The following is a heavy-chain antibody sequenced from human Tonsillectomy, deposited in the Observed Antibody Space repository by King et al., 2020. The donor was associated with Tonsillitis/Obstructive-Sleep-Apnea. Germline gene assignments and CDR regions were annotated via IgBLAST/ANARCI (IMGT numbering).Heavy chain of an antibody. CDR1: GFIVSSNY. CDR2: IYSGGST. CDR3: ARGDCGSTSCFGIYTLDHAFDI. Sequence: VQLVESGGGLIQPGGSLRLSCAASGFIVSSNYMSWVRQAPGKGLEWVSIIYSGGSTYYTDSVKGRFTISRDNSKNTLYLQMNSLRVEDTAVYYCARGDCGSTSCFGIYTLDHAFDIWGQGTMVTVSS. D-gene: IGHD2-2*01. J-gene: IGHJ3*02. V-gene: IGHV3-53*01.